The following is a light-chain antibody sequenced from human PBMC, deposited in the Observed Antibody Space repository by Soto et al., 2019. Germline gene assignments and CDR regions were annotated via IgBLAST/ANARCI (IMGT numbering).Light chain of an antibody. V-gene: IGLV1-40*01. CDR2: GNS. CDR1: SSNIGAGYD. Sequence: QSVLTQPPSVSGARGQRVTISCTGSSSNIGAGYDVHWYQQLPGTAPKLLIYGNSNRPSGVPDRFSGSKSGTSASLAITGLQAEDEADYYCQSYDSSLSAHVFGTGTKLTVL. J-gene: IGLJ1*01. CDR3: QSYDSSLSAHV.